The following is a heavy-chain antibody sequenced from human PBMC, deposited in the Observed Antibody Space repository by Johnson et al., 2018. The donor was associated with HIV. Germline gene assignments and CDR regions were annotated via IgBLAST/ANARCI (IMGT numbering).Heavy chain of an antibody. CDR1: GFSVSSKY. V-gene: IGHV3-66*01. Sequence: VQLVESGGALVQPGGSLRLSCAASGFSVSSKYMSWVRQAPGKGLEWVSVIYSGGSTFYADSVKGRFTISRDNSGNTLYLQMDSLRVEDTAVYYCASTRLGAFDIWGQGTMVTVSS. CDR3: ASTRLGAFDI. J-gene: IGHJ3*02. CDR2: IYSGGST. D-gene: IGHD6-6*01.